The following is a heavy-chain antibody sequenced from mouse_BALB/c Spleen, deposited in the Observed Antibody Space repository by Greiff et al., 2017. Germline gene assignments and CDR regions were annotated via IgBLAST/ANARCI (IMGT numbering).Heavy chain of an antibody. J-gene: IGHJ4*01. D-gene: IGHD1-1*01. Sequence: EVQLQQSGAELVKPGASVKLSCTASGFKIKDTYMHWVKQRPEQGLEWIGRIDPANGNTKYDPKFQGKATITADTSSNTAYLQLSSLTSEDTAVYYCAREYYGNYAMDYWGQGTSVTVSS. CDR1: GFKIKDTY. CDR2: IDPANGNT. CDR3: AREYYGNYAMDY. V-gene: IGHV14-3*02.